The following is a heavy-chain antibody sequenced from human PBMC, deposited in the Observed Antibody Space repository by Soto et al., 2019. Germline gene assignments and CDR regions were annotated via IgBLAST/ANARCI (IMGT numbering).Heavy chain of an antibody. CDR1: GFTFSNAW. V-gene: IGHV3-15*01. Sequence: GGSLRLSCAASGFTFSNAWMSWVRQAPGKWLEWVGRIKSKTDGGTTDYAAPVKGRFTISRDDSKNTLYQQMNSLKTEVTAVYYCTKIPDAFDIWGQGTMVTVSS. CDR2: IKSKTDGGTT. CDR3: TKIPDAFDI. J-gene: IGHJ3*02.